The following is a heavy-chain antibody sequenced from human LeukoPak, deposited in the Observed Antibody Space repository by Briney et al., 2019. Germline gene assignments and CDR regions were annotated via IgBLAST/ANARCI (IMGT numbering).Heavy chain of an antibody. CDR1: GFTFSSYW. CDR2: INSDGSST. V-gene: IGHV3-74*01. Sequence: GGSLRLSCAASGFTFSSYWMHWVRHAPGKGLVWLSRINSDGSSTSYADSVKGRFTISRDNAKNTLYLQMNSLRAEDTAVYYCASSSYSSGWLSPHWGQGTLVTVSS. CDR3: ASSSYSSGWLSPH. J-gene: IGHJ4*02. D-gene: IGHD6-19*01.